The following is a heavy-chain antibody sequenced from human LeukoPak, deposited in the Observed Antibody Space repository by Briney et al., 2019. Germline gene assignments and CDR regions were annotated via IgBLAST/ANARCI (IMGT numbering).Heavy chain of an antibody. CDR3: AHTVWSGNYFDY. Sequence: QPGGSLRLSCAASGFTFSTSWMHWVRQVQGKGLVWVSRINSDGRSTDYADSVKGRFTISRDNTKNTLYLQMNSLRVEDTAVYYCAHTVWSGNYFDYWGQGTLVTVSS. V-gene: IGHV3-74*01. D-gene: IGHD3-3*01. CDR2: INSDGRST. CDR1: GFTFSTSW. J-gene: IGHJ4*02.